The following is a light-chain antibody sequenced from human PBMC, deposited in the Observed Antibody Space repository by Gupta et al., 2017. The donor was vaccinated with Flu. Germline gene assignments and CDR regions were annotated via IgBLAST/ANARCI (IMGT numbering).Light chain of an antibody. CDR3: MQGVPSPTT. CDR2: LAS. CDR1: QNRLYSTGYNY. V-gene: IGKV2-28*01. Sequence: VTPWEPSSMSCRASQNRLYSTGYNYLNWYLQRPGQAPQLLIYLASKRASGVPERFSGSGYGTDLTLKISRGEAEDVGVYYSMQGVPSPTTFGQATQVEI. J-gene: IGKJ1*01.